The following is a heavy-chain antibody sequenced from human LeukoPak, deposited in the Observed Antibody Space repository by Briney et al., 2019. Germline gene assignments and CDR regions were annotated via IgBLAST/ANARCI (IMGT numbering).Heavy chain of an antibody. CDR1: GGSISSGDYY. Sequence: SETLSLTCNVSGGSISSGDYYWSWIRQPPGKGLEWIGYIYYSGSTYYNPSLKSRVTISVDTSKNQFSLKLSSVTAADTAVYYCAGDTVAISTWGFDPWGQGTLVTVSS. D-gene: IGHD2-15*01. CDR2: IYYSGST. V-gene: IGHV4-30-4*01. CDR3: AGDTVAISTWGFDP. J-gene: IGHJ5*02.